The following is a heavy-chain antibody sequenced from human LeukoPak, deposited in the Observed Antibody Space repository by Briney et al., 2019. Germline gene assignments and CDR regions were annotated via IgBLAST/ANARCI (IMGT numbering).Heavy chain of an antibody. V-gene: IGHV1-8*03. CDR2: MNPNSGNT. D-gene: IGHD3-10*01. J-gene: IGHJ6*03. CDR1: GYTFTSYD. CDR3: ARGSGPVYYYYYMAV. Sequence: ASVKVSCKASGYTFTSYDINWVRQATGQGLEWMGWMNPNSGNTGYAQKFQGRVTITRNTSISTAYMELSSLRSEDTAVYYCARGSGPVYYYYYMAVWGKGTTVTVSS.